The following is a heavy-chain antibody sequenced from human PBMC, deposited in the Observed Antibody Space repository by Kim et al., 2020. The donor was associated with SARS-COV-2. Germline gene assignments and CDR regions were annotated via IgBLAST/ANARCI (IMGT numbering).Heavy chain of an antibody. Sequence: GGSLRLSCGASGFTFNNYAMHWVRQAPGKGLEWVAVISYDGSIKYYADSVKGQFTVSRDSSHNTLYLQMRSLRPEDTALYYCAKSIAFFWFGEGLNGFD. CDR3: AKSIAFFWFGEGLNGFD. J-gene: IGHJ3*01. CDR2: ISYDGSIK. V-gene: IGHV3-30*18. D-gene: IGHD3-10*01. CDR1: GFTFNNYA.